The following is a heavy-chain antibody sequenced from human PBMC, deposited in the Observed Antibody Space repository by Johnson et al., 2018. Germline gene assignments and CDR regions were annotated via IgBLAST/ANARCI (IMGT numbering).Heavy chain of an antibody. CDR2: ISYDGSNK. CDR3: AKDPSTMGFNWFDP. V-gene: IGHV3-30*18. Sequence: QVQLVQSGGGVVQPGRSLRLSCAASGFTFSSYGMHWVRQAPGKGLEWVAVISYDGSNKYYADSVKGRFTISRDNSKNTLYLQMNSLRAEDTAVYYCAKDPSTMGFNWFDPWGQGTLVTVSS. CDR1: GFTFSSYG. D-gene: IGHD1-1*01. J-gene: IGHJ5*02.